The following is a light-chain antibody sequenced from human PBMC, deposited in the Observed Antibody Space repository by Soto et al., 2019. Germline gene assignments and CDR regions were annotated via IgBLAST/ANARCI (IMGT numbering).Light chain of an antibody. J-gene: IGKJ4*01. V-gene: IGKV3-20*01. CDR2: GAS. Sequence: EIVLTQSPGTLPLSPGERATLSCRASQSVSSNYLAWYQQKPGQTPRLLIYGASSRATGIPDRFSGSGSGTDFTLTINRLEPEDFAMYYCQQYDTSPTFGGGTKVEIK. CDR3: QQYDTSPT. CDR1: QSVSSNY.